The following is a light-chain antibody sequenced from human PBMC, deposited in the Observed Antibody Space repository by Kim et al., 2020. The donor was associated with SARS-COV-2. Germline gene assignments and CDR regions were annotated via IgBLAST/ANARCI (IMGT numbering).Light chain of an antibody. J-gene: IGLJ3*02. CDR1: NIGSKS. CDR2: SDS. Sequence: SYELTQPPSVSVAPGKTASITCAGNNIGSKSVHWFQQRPGRAPVLVIYSDSDRPSGIPEQFSGSNSENTATLTISRVEAGDEADYYCQVWDSSSDHWVFGGGTQLTVL. V-gene: IGLV3-21*04. CDR3: QVWDSSSDHWV.